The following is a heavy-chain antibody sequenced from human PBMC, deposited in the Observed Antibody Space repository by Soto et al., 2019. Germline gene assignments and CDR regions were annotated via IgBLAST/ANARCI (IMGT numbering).Heavy chain of an antibody. D-gene: IGHD3-3*01. Sequence: LSLTCAVSGGSISSSNWWSWVRQPPGKGLEWIGEIYHSGSTNYNPSLKSRVTISVDKSKNQFSLKLSSVTAADTAVYYCARGFWSGYYEKNWFDPWGQGTLVTVSS. J-gene: IGHJ5*02. CDR1: GGSISSSNW. CDR3: ARGFWSGYYEKNWFDP. CDR2: IYHSGST. V-gene: IGHV4-4*02.